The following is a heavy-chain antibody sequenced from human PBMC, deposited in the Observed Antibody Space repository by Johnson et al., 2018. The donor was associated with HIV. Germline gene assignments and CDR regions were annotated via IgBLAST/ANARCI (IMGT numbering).Heavy chain of an antibody. Sequence: VQLVESGGGLVQPGGSLGLSCATSGFTFNKYAMTWVRQAPGKGLEWVSVISGRGDMTHYADSLKGRFSISRDNAKNSLYLQMNSLRAEDTAVYFCARAYSYGYGDTDALDMWGQGTMVTVS. CDR3: ARAYSYGYGDTDALDM. D-gene: IGHD5-18*01. CDR2: ISGRGDMT. CDR1: GFTFNKYA. V-gene: IGHV3-48*04. J-gene: IGHJ3*02.